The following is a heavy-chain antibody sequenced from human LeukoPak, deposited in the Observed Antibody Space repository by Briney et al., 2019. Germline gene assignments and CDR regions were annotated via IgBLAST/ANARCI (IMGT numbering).Heavy chain of an antibody. CDR1: GFTFSSYG. Sequence: PGGSLRLSCAASGFTFSSYGMHWVRQAPGKGLEWVAFIRDDGSNKYYADSVKGRFTISRDNSKNTLYLQMNSLRVEDTAVYYCAKVLSSSWGYFDYWGQGTLVTVSS. D-gene: IGHD6-13*01. CDR3: AKVLSSSWGYFDY. CDR2: IRDDGSNK. V-gene: IGHV3-30*02. J-gene: IGHJ4*02.